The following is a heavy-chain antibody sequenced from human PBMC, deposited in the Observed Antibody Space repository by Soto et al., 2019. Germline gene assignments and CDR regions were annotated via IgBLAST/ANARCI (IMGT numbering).Heavy chain of an antibody. CDR3: AKDGNLGDPMIVVVMVDY. D-gene: IGHD3-22*01. V-gene: IGHV3-30*18. Sequence: GGSLRLSCAASGFTFSSYGMHWFRQAPGKGLEWVAVISYDGSNKYYADSVKGRFTISRDNSKNTLYLQMNSLRAEDTAVYYCAKDGNLGDPMIVVVMVDYWGQGTLVTVSS. CDR1: GFTFSSYG. CDR2: ISYDGSNK. J-gene: IGHJ4*02.